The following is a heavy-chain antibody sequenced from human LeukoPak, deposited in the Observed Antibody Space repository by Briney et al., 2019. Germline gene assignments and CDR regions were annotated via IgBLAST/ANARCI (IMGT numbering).Heavy chain of an antibody. D-gene: IGHD6-13*01. Sequence: SVKVSCKASGGTFSSYAINWVRHALGQGLEWMGSIVPIFGITNYAQKFRGRVTITTDESTSTAYMELSSLRSEDTAVYYCARDRGERGSSWSLPAHGFDIWGQGTMVTVSS. V-gene: IGHV1-69*05. CDR3: ARDRGERGSSWSLPAHGFDI. CDR1: GGTFSSYA. J-gene: IGHJ3*02. CDR2: IVPIFGIT.